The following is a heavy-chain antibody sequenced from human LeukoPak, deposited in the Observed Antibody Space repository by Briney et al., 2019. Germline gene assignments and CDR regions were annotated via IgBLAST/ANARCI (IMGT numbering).Heavy chain of an antibody. V-gene: IGHV3-33*01. CDR3: ARDLAKRRRLGLNNWFDP. CDR1: GFTFSSYG. CDR2: IWYDGSNK. J-gene: IGHJ5*02. Sequence: PGRSLRLSCAASGFTFSSYGMHWVRQAPGKGLEWVAVIWYDGSNKYYADSVKGRFTISRDNSKNTLYLQMNSLRAEDTAVYYCARDLAKRRRLGLNNWFDPWGQGTLVTVSS. D-gene: IGHD5-12*01.